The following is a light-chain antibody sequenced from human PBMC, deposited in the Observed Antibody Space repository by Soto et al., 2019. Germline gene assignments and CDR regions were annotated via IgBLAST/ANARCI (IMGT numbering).Light chain of an antibody. CDR3: QQRSTWPT. CDR2: GAS. Sequence: EIVMTQSPVTLSVSPGERATLSCRASQSINNNLAWYQQKPGRAPRLLIYGASTRATGVPARFSGSGSGTEFTLSISSVQSEDFAVYYCQQRSTWPTFGQGTRLEIK. J-gene: IGKJ5*01. V-gene: IGKV3-15*01. CDR1: QSINNN.